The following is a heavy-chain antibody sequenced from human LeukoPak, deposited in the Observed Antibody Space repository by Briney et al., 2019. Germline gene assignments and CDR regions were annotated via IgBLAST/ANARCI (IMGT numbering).Heavy chain of an antibody. CDR1: GFTFSSYA. CDR3: AREIGGGLHYFHS. J-gene: IGHJ4*02. CDR2: ISINGGST. Sequence: GGSLSLSCSASGFTFSSYALHWVRQAPGKGLESVSAISINGGSTSYADSVKGRFTVSRDNSQNTLYLQMNSLRAEDTAMYYCAREIGGGLHYFHSWGQGTPVTVSS. D-gene: IGHD1-26*01. V-gene: IGHV3-64*04.